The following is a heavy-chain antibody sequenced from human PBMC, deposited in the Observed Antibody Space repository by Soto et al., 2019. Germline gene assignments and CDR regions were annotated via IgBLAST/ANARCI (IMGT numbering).Heavy chain of an antibody. D-gene: IGHD3-16*02. J-gene: IGHJ4*02. Sequence: LSLTCAVYGGSFSGYYWSWIRQPPGKGLEWIGEINHSGSTNYNPSLKSRVTISVGTSKNQFSLKLSSVTAADTAVYYCARGRIHMITFGGVIVTSNFDYWGQGTLVTVSS. CDR1: GGSFSGYY. CDR3: ARGRIHMITFGGVIVTSNFDY. CDR2: INHSGST. V-gene: IGHV4-34*01.